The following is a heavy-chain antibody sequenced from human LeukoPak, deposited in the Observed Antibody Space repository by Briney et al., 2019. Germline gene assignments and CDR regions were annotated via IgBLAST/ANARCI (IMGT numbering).Heavy chain of an antibody. CDR2: ISAYNGNT. CDR3: ARDRVAAADFDY. Sequence: ASVKVSCKASGYTFTGYYMHWVRQAPGQGLEWMGWISAYNGNTNYAQKLQGRVTMTTDTSTSTAYMELRSLRSDDTAVYYCARDRVAAADFDYWGQGTLVTVSS. V-gene: IGHV1-18*04. CDR1: GYTFTGYY. D-gene: IGHD6-13*01. J-gene: IGHJ4*02.